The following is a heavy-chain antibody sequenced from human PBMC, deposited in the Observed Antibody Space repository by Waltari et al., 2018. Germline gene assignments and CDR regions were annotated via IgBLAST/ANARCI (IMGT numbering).Heavy chain of an antibody. CDR1: GFTFSSYW. CDR2: IKQDGSEK. D-gene: IGHD1-26*01. V-gene: IGHV3-7*01. Sequence: EVQLVESGGGLVQPGGSLRLSCAASGFTFSSYWMSWVRQAPGKGLEWVANIKQDGSEKYYVDSVKGRFTISRDNAKNTVFLQMNSLGAEDTAVYYCASVGDGYNRNYWGQGTLVTVSS. J-gene: IGHJ4*02. CDR3: ASVGDGYNRNY.